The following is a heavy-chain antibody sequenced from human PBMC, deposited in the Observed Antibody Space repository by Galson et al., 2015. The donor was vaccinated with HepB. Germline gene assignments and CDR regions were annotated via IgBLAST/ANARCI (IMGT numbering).Heavy chain of an antibody. V-gene: IGHV1-18*01. CDR2: ISAYNGNT. CDR1: GYTFTSYG. D-gene: IGHD2-15*01. CDR3: ARGALVVAVGATQNNWFDP. J-gene: IGHJ5*02. Sequence: QSGAEVKKPGASVKVSCKASGYTFTSYGISWVRQAPGQGLEWMGWISAYNGNTNYAQKLQGRVTMTTDTSTTTAYMELRSLRSDDTAVYYCARGALVVAVGATQNNWFDPWGRGTLVTVSS.